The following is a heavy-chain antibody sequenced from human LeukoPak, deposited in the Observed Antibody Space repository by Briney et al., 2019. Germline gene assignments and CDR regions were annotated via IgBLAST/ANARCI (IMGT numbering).Heavy chain of an antibody. V-gene: IGHV4-39*01. CDR1: GGSISSSSYY. Sequence: SETLSLTCTVSGGSISSSSYYWGWIRQPPGKGLEWIGSIHYSGSTYYNPSLKSRVTISVDTSKNQFSLKLSSVTAADTAVYYCARLGPDPTYYYGSGYYYYYMDVWGKGTTVTISS. CDR3: ARLGPDPTYYYGSGYYYYYMDV. J-gene: IGHJ6*03. CDR2: IHYSGST. D-gene: IGHD3-10*01.